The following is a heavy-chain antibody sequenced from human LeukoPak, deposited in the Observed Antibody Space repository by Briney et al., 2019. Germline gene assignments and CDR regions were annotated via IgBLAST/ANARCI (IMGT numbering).Heavy chain of an antibody. CDR1: GGSISSGGYS. J-gene: IGHJ6*02. Sequence: PSQTLSLTCVVSGGSISSGGYSWSWIRRPPGKGLEWIGYIYHSGSTYYNPSPKSRVTISVDKSKNQFSLKLTSVTAADTAVYYCARERNGMDVWGQGTTVTVSS. CDR2: IYHSGST. CDR3: ARERNGMDV. V-gene: IGHV4-30-2*01.